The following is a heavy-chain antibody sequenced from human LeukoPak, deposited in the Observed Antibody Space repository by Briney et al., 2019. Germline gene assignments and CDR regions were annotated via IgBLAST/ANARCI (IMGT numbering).Heavy chain of an antibody. D-gene: IGHD2-15*01. Sequence: KPGGSLRLSCAASGFTFSSYNMNWVRQAPGKGLEWVSSISSSSSYIYYADSVKGRFTISRDNAKNSLYLQMNSLRAEDTAVYYCARVLDSSSSRYQAFPYWGQGTLVTVSS. J-gene: IGHJ4*02. CDR2: ISSSSSYI. CDR3: ARVLDSSSSRYQAFPY. CDR1: GFTFSSYN. V-gene: IGHV3-21*01.